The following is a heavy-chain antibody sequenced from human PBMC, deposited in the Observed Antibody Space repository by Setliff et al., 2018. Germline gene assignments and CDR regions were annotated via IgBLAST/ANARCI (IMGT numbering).Heavy chain of an antibody. CDR2: FIPILGAT. CDR3: ARELRSPYWHLDS. V-gene: IGHV1-69*13. Sequence: SVKVSCKSSGGTFSSYGITWVRQAPGQGLQWLGRFIPILGATNYAQNFQGRVTITADESTSTGYMELRSLRSDDTAVYYCARELRSPYWHLDSWGQGTQVTVPS. J-gene: IGHJ5*01. CDR1: GGTFSSYG. D-gene: IGHD3-16*01.